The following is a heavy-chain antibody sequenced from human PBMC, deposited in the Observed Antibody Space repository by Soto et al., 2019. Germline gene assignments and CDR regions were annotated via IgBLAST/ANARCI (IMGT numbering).Heavy chain of an antibody. J-gene: IGHJ6*02. CDR2: IYPGDSET. Sequence: GESLQISCKGSGYNFANYWIVWVRQMPGKGLEWMGIIYPGDSETRYSPSFQGQVTISADKSITTAYLQWSSLKASDTAMYYCARRSPGNLGGMDVWGQGTTVTVSS. CDR3: ARRSPGNLGGMDV. V-gene: IGHV5-51*01. CDR1: GYNFANYW. D-gene: IGHD3-9*01.